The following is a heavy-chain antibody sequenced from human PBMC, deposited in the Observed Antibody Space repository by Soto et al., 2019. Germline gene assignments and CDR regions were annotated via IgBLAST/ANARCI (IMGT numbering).Heavy chain of an antibody. D-gene: IGHD5-18*01. CDR3: ANMGTPEAGLYHFDS. V-gene: IGHV4-30-4*01. J-gene: IGHJ4*02. CDR1: VFSITIGDYY. CDR2: ISYSGST. Sequence: ALSLTCTLSVFSITIGDYYWGWIRQPPGKGLEWVGFISYSGSTYYSLSLKSRVTISLDTSKNQCSLNLSFVTAADTPVFYCANMGTPEAGLYHFDSWGQGALVTVS.